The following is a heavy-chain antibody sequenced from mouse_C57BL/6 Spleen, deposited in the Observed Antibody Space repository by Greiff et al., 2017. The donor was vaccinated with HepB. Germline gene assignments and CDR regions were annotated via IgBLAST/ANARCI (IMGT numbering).Heavy chain of an antibody. CDR1: GFSLTSYG. CDR2: IWSGGST. Sequence: LQESGPGLVQPSQSLSITCTVSGFSLTSYGVHWVRQSPGKGLEWLGVIWSGGSTDYNAAFISRLSISKDNSKSQVFFKMNSLQADDTAIYYCARKRGYYGNYEYFDVWGTGTTVTVSS. J-gene: IGHJ1*03. D-gene: IGHD2-1*01. CDR3: ARKRGYYGNYEYFDV. V-gene: IGHV2-2*01.